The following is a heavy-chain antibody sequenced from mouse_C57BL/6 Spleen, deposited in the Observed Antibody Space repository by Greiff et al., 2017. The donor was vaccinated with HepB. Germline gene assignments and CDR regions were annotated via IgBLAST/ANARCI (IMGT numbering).Heavy chain of an antibody. J-gene: IGHJ4*01. CDR2: IYPGDGDT. CDR1: GYAFSSSW. V-gene: IGHV1-82*01. D-gene: IGHD2-4*01. CDR3: ARTGLRPYAMDY. Sequence: VQLQQSGPELVKPGASVKISCKASGYAFSSSWMNWVKQRPGKGLEWIGRIYPGDGDTNYNGKFKGKATLTADKSSSTAYMQLSSLTSEDSAVYFCARTGLRPYAMDYWGQGTSVTVSS.